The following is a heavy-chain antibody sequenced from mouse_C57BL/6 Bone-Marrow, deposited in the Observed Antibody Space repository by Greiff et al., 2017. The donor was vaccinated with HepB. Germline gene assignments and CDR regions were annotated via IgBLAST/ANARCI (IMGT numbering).Heavy chain of an antibody. Sequence: VQLKESGAELVRPGASVKLSCTASGFNIKDDYMHWVKQRPEQGLEWIGWIDPENGDTEYASKFQGKATITADTSSNTAYLQLSSLTSEDTAVYYCTTNYGSSPSYWGQGTTLTVSS. J-gene: IGHJ2*01. CDR2: IDPENGDT. CDR1: GFNIKDDY. CDR3: TTNYGSSPSY. D-gene: IGHD1-1*01. V-gene: IGHV14-4*01.